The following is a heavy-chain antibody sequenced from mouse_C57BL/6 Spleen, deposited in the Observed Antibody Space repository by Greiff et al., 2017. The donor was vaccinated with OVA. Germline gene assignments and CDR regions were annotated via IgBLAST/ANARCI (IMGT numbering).Heavy chain of an antibody. Sequence: EVMLVESGGGLVKPGGSLKLSCAASGFTFSDYGMHWVRQAPEQGLEWVAYISSGSSTIYYADTVKGRFTISRDNAKNTLFLQMTSLRSEDTAMYYCARTSPYYYGRVGRAMDYWGQGTSVTVSS. D-gene: IGHD1-1*01. CDR1: GFTFSDYG. V-gene: IGHV5-17*01. CDR2: ISSGSSTI. CDR3: ARTSPYYYGRVGRAMDY. J-gene: IGHJ4*01.